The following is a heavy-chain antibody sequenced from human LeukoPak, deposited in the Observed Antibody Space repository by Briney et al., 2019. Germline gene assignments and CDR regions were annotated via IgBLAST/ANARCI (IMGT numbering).Heavy chain of an antibody. CDR3: ARRSGIAVAGAFDY. D-gene: IGHD6-19*01. CDR1: GFTFSSYT. J-gene: IGHJ4*02. Sequence: GGSLRLSCAASGFTFSSYTMNWVRQAPGKGLEWVSAISGSGGSTYYADSVKGRFTISRDNSKNTLYLQMNSLRAEDTAVYYCARRSGIAVAGAFDYWGQGTLVTVSS. V-gene: IGHV3-23*01. CDR2: ISGSGGST.